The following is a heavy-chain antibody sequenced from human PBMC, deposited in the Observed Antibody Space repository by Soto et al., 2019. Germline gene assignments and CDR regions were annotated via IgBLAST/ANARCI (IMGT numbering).Heavy chain of an antibody. Sequence: LRLSCGVSGFSFSGFAVNWVRQAPGKGLEWVGRIRTKASNYATAYGASVKGRFTISRDDSKNTAYLQINSLKIEDTAVYYCTRWRYYYYGLDVWGQGTTVTVSS. CDR2: IRTKASNYAT. V-gene: IGHV3-73*01. CDR3: TRWRYYYYGLDV. J-gene: IGHJ6*02. D-gene: IGHD5-12*01. CDR1: GFSFSGFA.